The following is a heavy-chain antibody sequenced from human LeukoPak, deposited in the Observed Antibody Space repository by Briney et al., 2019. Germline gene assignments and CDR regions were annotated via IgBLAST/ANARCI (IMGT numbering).Heavy chain of an antibody. CDR2: ISYDGSNK. Sequence: GGSLRLSCAASGFTFSSYGMHWVRQAPGKGLEWVAVISYDGSNKYYADSVKGRFTISRDNSKNTLYLQMNSLRAEDTAVYYCARLGGKYSSIGYWGQGTLVTVSS. CDR1: GFTFSSYG. D-gene: IGHD6-13*01. J-gene: IGHJ4*02. V-gene: IGHV3-30*03. CDR3: ARLGGKYSSIGY.